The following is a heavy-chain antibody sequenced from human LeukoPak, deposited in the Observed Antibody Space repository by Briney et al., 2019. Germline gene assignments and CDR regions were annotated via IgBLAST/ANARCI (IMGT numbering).Heavy chain of an antibody. CDR3: ARDRGSGSYSKRANWFDP. D-gene: IGHD3-10*01. V-gene: IGHV1-3*01. CDR2: INAGNGNT. CDR1: GYTFTSYA. J-gene: IGHJ5*02. Sequence: GASVKVSCKASGYTFTSYAMHWVRQAPEQRLEWMGWINAGNGNTKYSQKFQGRVTITRDTSASTAYMELSSLRSEDTAVYYCARDRGSGSYSKRANWFDPWGQGTLVTVSS.